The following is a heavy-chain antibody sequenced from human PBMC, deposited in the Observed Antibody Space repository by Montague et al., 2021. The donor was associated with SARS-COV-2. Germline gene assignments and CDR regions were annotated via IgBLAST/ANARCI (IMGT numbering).Heavy chain of an antibody. Sequence: SETLSLTCTVSGGSISSYYWSWIRQPPGKGLEWIGYIYYSGSTNYNPSLKSRVTISVDTSKNQFSLKLSSVTAADTAVYYCASHQGDGSVYGMDVWGQGTTVTVSS. J-gene: IGHJ6*02. CDR3: ASHQGDGSVYGMDV. V-gene: IGHV4-59*01. D-gene: IGHD5-24*01. CDR1: GGSISSYY. CDR2: IYYSGST.